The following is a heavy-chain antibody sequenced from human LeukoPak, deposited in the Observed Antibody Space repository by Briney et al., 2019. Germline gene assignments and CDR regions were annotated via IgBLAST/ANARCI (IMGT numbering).Heavy chain of an antibody. V-gene: IGHV1-2*02. J-gene: IGHJ3*02. CDR1: GYAFTSYY. D-gene: IGHD2/OR15-2a*01. CDR3: ARDRYCNGCDAFDI. Sequence: ASVKVSCKASGYAFTSYYFHWVRQAPGHGREWMGWINPHSGDTDYAQKFQGRVTMTRDTSINTAYMELSRLTSDDTAMYYCARDRYCNGCDAFDIWGQGTMVTVSS. CDR2: INPHSGDT.